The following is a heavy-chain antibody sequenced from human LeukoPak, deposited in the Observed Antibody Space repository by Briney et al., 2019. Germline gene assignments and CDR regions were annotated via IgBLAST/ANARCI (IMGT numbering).Heavy chain of an antibody. CDR3: ARDPGGYYDSSGYFDY. D-gene: IGHD3-22*01. CDR2: IYSGGST. V-gene: IGHV3-53*01. CDR1: GFTVSSNY. Sequence: QPGGSLRLSCAASGFTVSSNYMSWVRQAPGKGLEWVSVIYSGGSTYYADSVKGRFTISRDNSKNTLYLQMNSLRAEDTAVYYCARDPGGYYDSSGYFDYWGQGTLVTVSS. J-gene: IGHJ4*02.